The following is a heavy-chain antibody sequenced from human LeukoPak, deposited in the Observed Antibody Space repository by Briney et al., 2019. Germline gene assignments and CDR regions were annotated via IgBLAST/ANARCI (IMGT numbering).Heavy chain of an antibody. V-gene: IGHV3-23*01. D-gene: IGHD3-10*01. CDR1: GGSISSGGYY. CDR3: AKEDLYGSVKWFDP. Sequence: LSLTCTVSGGSISSGGYYWSWVRQAPGKGLEWVSDISGSGGSTYYADSVKGRFTISRDNSKNTLYLQMNSLRAEDTAVYYCAKEDLYGSVKWFDPWGQGTLVTVSS. CDR2: ISGSGGST. J-gene: IGHJ5*02.